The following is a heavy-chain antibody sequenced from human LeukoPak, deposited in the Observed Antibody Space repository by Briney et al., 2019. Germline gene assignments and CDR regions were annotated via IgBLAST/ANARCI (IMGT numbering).Heavy chain of an antibody. CDR1: GGSISSSAYY. CDR2: IYYSGSTY. D-gene: IGHD4-17*01. V-gene: IGHV4-39*01. Sequence: KPSETLSHTCTVSGGSISSSAYYWGWIRQPPGKGLEWIGSIYYSGSTYYYNPSLKSRVTTSVDTSENQFSLKLSSVTAADTAVYYCARLGKSGMTTVTTRAFDIWGQRPIVTVSS. CDR3: ARLGKSGMTTVTTRAFDI. J-gene: IGHJ3*02.